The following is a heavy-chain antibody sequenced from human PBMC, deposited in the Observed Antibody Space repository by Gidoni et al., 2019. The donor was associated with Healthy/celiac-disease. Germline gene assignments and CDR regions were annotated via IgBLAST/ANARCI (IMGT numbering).Heavy chain of an antibody. CDR2: ISYDGSNK. V-gene: IGHV3-30*01. CDR3: ARGHVDTAMVTFDY. D-gene: IGHD5-18*01. J-gene: IGHJ4*02. CDR1: GFTFSSYA. Sequence: QVQLVESGGGVVQPGRSLRLFCAASGFTFSSYAMHWVRQAPGKGLEWVAVISYDGSNKYYADSVKGRFTISRDNSKNTLYLQMNSLRAEDTAVYYCARGHVDTAMVTFDYWGQGTLVTVSS.